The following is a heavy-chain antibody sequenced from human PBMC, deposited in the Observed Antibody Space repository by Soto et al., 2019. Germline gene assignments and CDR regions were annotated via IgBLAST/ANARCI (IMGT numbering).Heavy chain of an antibody. CDR3: ARDRSQYCSSTSCYAYYYGMDV. V-gene: IGHV4-30-4*01. CDR1: GGSISSGDYY. Sequence: SETLSLTCTVSGGSISSGDYYWSWIRQPPGKGLEWIGYIYYSGSTYYNPSLKSRVTISVDTSKNQFSLKLSSVTAADTAVYYCARDRSQYCSSTSCYAYYYGMDVWGQGTTVTVSS. J-gene: IGHJ6*02. D-gene: IGHD2-2*01. CDR2: IYYSGST.